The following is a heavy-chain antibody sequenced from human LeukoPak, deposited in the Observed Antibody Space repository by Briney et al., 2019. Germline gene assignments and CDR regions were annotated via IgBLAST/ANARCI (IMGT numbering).Heavy chain of an antibody. CDR2: IYYSGNT. D-gene: IGHD6-13*01. CDR1: GGSISSGDYY. CDR3: AARGYGSTWHSQN. Sequence: SETLSLTCTVSGGSISSGDYYWSWIRQHPGKGLEWIGYIYYSGNTYYNPSLKSRVTISVDTSKNQFSLKLSSVTDADTAVYYCAARGYGSTWHSQNWGQGTLVTVSS. V-gene: IGHV4-31*03. J-gene: IGHJ4*02.